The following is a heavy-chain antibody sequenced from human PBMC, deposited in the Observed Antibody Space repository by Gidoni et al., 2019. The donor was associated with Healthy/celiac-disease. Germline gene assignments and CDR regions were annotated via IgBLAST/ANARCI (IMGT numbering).Heavy chain of an antibody. CDR2: IIPIFGIA. V-gene: IGHV1-69*17. CDR3: ARGGGLAYCGGDCYSRWFDP. D-gene: IGHD2-21*02. CDR1: GGTFRSYA. Sequence: QVQLVQSGAEVKKPGSSVKVSCKASGGTFRSYAIRWVRQAPGQGLEWMGGIIPIFGIANDAQKCQGRVTITADKSTSTAYMELSSLRSEDTAVYYCARGGGLAYCGGDCYSRWFDPWGQGTLVTVSS. J-gene: IGHJ5*02.